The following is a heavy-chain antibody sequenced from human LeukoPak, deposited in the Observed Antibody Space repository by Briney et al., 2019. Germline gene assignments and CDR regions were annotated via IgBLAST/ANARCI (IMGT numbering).Heavy chain of an antibody. CDR2: IYYSGST. V-gene: IGHV4-39*07. CDR1: GGSISSSSYY. D-gene: IGHD4-17*01. Sequence: SETLSLTCTVSGGSISSSSYYWGWIRQPPGKGLEWIGSIYYSGSTYYNPSLKSRVTISVDTSKNQFSLKLSSLTAADTAVYYCARGGLRDYWGQGTLVTVSS. CDR3: ARGGLRDY. J-gene: IGHJ4*02.